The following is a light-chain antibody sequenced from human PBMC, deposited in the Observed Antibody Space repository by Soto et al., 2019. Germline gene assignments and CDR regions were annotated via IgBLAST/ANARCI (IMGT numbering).Light chain of an antibody. J-gene: IGKJ4*01. Sequence: DIVMTQSPDSLTVSLGERATISCKSSQSVFYRSTKTNYLGWYQQQPGQRPRLLIYWASTREIGVPDRFSGSGSRTEFTLTIRSLQAADAAIYYCQQYYETPFTFGGGTKVEI. CDR3: QQYYETPFT. V-gene: IGKV4-1*01. CDR1: QSVFYRSTKTNY. CDR2: WAS.